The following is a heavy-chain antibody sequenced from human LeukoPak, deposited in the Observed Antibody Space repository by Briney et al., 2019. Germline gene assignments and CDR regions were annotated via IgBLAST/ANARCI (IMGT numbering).Heavy chain of an antibody. CDR2: IYYSGST. J-gene: IGHJ6*02. D-gene: IGHD5-18*01. Sequence: SQTLSLTCAVSGGSISSGGYSWSWIRQPPGKGLEWIGSIYYSGSTYYNPSLKSRVTISVDTSKNQFSLKLSSVTAADTAVYYCARHGYSYAIAYYGMDVWGQGTTVTVSS. V-gene: IGHV4-30-2*03. CDR1: GGSISSGGYS. CDR3: ARHGYSYAIAYYGMDV.